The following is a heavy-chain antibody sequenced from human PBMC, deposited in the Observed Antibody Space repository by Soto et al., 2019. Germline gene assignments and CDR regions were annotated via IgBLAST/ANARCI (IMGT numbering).Heavy chain of an antibody. Sequence: SEILSLTCTVSGGSISSYYWSWIRQPPGKGLEWIGYIYYSGSTNYNPSLKSRVTISVDTSKNQFSLKLSSVTAADTAVYYCARERIVVVPAAQRWFDPWGQGTLVTVSS. CDR1: GGSISSYY. CDR3: ARERIVVVPAAQRWFDP. V-gene: IGHV4-59*01. D-gene: IGHD2-2*01. J-gene: IGHJ5*02. CDR2: IYYSGST.